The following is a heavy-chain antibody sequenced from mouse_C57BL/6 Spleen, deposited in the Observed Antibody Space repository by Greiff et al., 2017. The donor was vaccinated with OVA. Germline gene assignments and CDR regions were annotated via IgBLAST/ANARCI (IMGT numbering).Heavy chain of an antibody. D-gene: IGHD2-1*01. CDR1: GYTFTSYW. V-gene: IGHV1-5*01. CDR2: IYPGNSDT. J-gene: IGHJ2*01. CDR3: TKGDYGNTAFDY. Sequence: EVKLQESGPVLARPGASVKMSCKTSGYTFTSYWMHWVKQRPGQGLEWIGAIYPGNSDTSYNQKFKGKAKLTAVTSASTAYMELSSLTNEDSAVYYCTKGDYGNTAFDYWGQGTTLTVSS.